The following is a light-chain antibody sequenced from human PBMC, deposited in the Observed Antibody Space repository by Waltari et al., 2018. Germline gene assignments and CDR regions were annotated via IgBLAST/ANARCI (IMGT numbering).Light chain of an antibody. J-gene: IGKJ4*01. CDR3: QQHAYLRIT. V-gene: IGKV1-33*01. CDR2: DAS. Sequence: DIQMTQSPSSLSASVGDRVTITCKASQDINNNLNWYQQKPGKAPKLLIFDASKLDTGVPSRFTGSGSGTDFTYTLSILQPDDIAIYYCQQHAYLRITYGGGTKVEI. CDR1: QDINNN.